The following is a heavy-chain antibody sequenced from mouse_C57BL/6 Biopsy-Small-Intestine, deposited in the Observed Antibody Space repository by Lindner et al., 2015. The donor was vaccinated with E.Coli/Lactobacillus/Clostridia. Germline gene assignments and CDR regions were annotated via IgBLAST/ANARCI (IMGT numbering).Heavy chain of an antibody. CDR2: IYPGDGDT. CDR3: TTVYYGPFAY. Sequence: VQLQESGPELVKPGASVKISCKASGYAFSSSWMNWVKQRPGKGLEWIGRIYPGDGDTNYNGKFKGKATLTADTSSNTAYLQLSSLTSEDTAVYYCTTVYYGPFAYWGQGTLVTVSA. CDR1: GYAFSSSW. D-gene: IGHD1-2*01. J-gene: IGHJ3*01. V-gene: IGHV1-82*01.